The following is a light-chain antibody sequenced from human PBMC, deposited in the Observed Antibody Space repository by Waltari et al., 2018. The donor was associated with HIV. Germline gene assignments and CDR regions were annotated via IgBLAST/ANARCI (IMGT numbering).Light chain of an antibody. Sequence: QSVLTQPPSASGTPGQRVTISCSGSSSNIGSHTVHWYQQLPGTAPKLLIYSKNQRPSGVPDRFSGSKSGTSASLAISGLQSEDEADYYCAAWDDSLNGWVFGGGTKLTVL. CDR1: SSNIGSHT. CDR3: AAWDDSLNGWV. CDR2: SKN. J-gene: IGLJ3*02. V-gene: IGLV1-44*01.